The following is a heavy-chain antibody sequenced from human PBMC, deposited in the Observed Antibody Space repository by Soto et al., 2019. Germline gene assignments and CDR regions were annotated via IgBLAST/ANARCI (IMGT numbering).Heavy chain of an antibody. Sequence: EVQLLESGGGLVQPGGSLRLSCAASGFTFSTYAMNWVRQAPGKGLEWVSGISGSGDSTYYADSVKGRFTVSRDNSKNTLYLQMNSLRAEDTAVFYCANDRRSGWSFDYGGQGTLVTVSS. CDR3: ANDRRSGWSFDY. V-gene: IGHV3-23*01. CDR2: ISGSGDST. D-gene: IGHD6-19*01. CDR1: GFTFSTYA. J-gene: IGHJ4*02.